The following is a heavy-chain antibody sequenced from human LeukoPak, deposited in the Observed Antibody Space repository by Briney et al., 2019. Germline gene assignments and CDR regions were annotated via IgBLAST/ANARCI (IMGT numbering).Heavy chain of an antibody. CDR2: ISGDGGST. D-gene: IGHD6-19*01. J-gene: IGHJ4*02. CDR1: GFTFDDYA. Sequence: GGSLRLSCAASGFTFDDYAMHWVRQAPGKGLEWVSLISGDGGSTYYADSVKGRFTISRDNSKNSLYLQMNSLRTEDTALYYCAKDHNIAGSGWVNSPDYWGQGTLVTVSS. CDR3: AKDHNIAGSGWVNSPDY. V-gene: IGHV3-43*02.